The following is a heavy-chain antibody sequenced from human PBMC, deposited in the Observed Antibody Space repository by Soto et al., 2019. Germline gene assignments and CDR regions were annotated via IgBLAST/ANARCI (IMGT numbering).Heavy chain of an antibody. Sequence: GGSLRLSCAASGFTFSSYWMSWIRQTPGEGLEWVANMNQDGSEKYYVDSMKGRFTISRDNAKNSLYLQMNSLRAEDTAVYYCARDRVGTTRDKAPDFWGQGTPVTVSS. V-gene: IGHV3-7*01. CDR2: MNQDGSEK. CDR1: GFTFSSYW. J-gene: IGHJ4*02. CDR3: ARDRVGTTRDKAPDF. D-gene: IGHD1-26*01.